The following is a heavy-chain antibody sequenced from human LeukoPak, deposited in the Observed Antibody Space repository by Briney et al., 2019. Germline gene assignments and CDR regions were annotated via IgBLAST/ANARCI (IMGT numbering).Heavy chain of an antibody. D-gene: IGHD3-10*01. J-gene: IGHJ4*02. CDR3: ARRYYSGSGSYPAHIDY. V-gene: IGHV4-59*08. CDR2: IYYSGST. CDR1: GGSISSYY. Sequence: SETLSLTCTVSGGSISSYYWSWIRQPPGKGLEWIGSIYYSGSTYYNPSLKSRVTISVDTSKNQFSLKLSSVTAADTAVYYCARRYYSGSGSYPAHIDYWGQGTLVTVSS.